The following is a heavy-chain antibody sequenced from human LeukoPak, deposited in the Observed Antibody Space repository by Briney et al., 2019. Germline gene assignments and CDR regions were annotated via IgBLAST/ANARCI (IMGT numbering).Heavy chain of an antibody. J-gene: IGHJ4*02. V-gene: IGHV3-30*03. CDR1: GFTFSFYG. CDR3: GRDDGGDYVGLDY. D-gene: IGHD4-17*01. Sequence: GRSLRLSCADSGFTFSFYGMHWVRQALGKGLEWLAVISDDGNKKSYADSVKGRFTVSRDNSKNTVYLEMNSLRIEDSAVYYCGRDDGGDYVGLDYWGQGTLVTVSP. CDR2: ISDDGNKK.